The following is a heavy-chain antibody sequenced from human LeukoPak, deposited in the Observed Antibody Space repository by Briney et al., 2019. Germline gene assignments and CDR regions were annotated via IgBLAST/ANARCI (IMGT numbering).Heavy chain of an antibody. J-gene: IGHJ4*02. D-gene: IGHD2-15*01. V-gene: IGHV3-49*03. CDR2: IRKKADGGTP. CDR3: TRDPPTRY. CDR1: GFTFSLYA. Sequence: GESLRLSCAPSGFTFSLYAITWIRQAPGKGLEWVCFIRKKADGGTPEYAASVKGRFTVSRDDSKSIAYLQMNSLKTEDTAVYYCTRDPPTRYWGQGTLVSVSS.